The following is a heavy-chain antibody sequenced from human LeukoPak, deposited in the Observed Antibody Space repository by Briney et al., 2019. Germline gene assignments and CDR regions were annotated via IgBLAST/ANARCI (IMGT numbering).Heavy chain of an antibody. Sequence: GGSLRLSCAASGFTFSTYWMHWVRHAPGKGLVWVARIRPEGTTTAYADSVKGRFTISRDNAKNTLFLQMNSLSAEDTAVYYCARDLDWILFDYWGQGTLVTVSS. CDR2: IRPEGTTT. J-gene: IGHJ4*02. CDR3: ARDLDWILFDY. CDR1: GFTFSTYW. D-gene: IGHD3-9*01. V-gene: IGHV3-74*03.